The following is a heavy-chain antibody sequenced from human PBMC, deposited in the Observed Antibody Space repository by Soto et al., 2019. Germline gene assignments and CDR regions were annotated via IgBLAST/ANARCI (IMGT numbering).Heavy chain of an antibody. CDR1: GFSFSNYG. V-gene: IGHV3-23*01. Sequence: EVHLLESGGGLVQPGGSLRLSCAASGFSFSNYGMTWVRQAPGKGLEWVSSVSADGQTTYYAESVRGRFTISRDSSKGTLYLKMDSLRADDTAVYYCAKEASVPSLGEFWYFDLWGRGTHVTVSS. J-gene: IGHJ2*01. D-gene: IGHD3-10*01. CDR2: VSADGQTT. CDR3: AKEASVPSLGEFWYFDL.